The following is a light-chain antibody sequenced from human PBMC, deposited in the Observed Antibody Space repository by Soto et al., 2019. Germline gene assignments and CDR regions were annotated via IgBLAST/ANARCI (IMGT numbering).Light chain of an antibody. V-gene: IGLV2-14*01. CDR1: SSDVGGYNY. CDR2: EVS. CDR3: SSYTSSSTLYV. J-gene: IGLJ1*01. Sequence: QSALTQPASVSGSPGQSITISCTGTSSDVGGYNYVSWYQQHPGKVPKLMIYEVSNRPSGVSNRFSGSKSGNTASLTISGLQAEDEADYYCSSYTSSSTLYVFGTGTKVTAL.